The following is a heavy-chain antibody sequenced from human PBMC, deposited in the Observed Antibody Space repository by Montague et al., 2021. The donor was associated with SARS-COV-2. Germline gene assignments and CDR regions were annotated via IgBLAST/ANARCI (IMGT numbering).Heavy chain of an antibody. CDR3: ARDQGGYSYNDY. Sequence: SLRLSCAASGFTLTSYAVHWVRQAPGKGLEWVAVISFDGTNKYYTDSVKGRFTISRDNSKNTLYLQMHSVRPEDTAVYYCARDQGGYSYNDYWGQGTLVTVSS. CDR1: GFTLTSYA. CDR2: ISFDGTNK. D-gene: IGHD5-18*01. J-gene: IGHJ4*02. V-gene: IGHV3-30-3*01.